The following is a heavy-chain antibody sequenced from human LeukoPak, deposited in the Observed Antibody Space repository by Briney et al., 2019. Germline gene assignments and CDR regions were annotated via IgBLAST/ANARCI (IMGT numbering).Heavy chain of an antibody. CDR3: ARVIAVAGANWFDP. V-gene: IGHV1-2*02. CDR1: GYTFIDYY. CDR2: INPKSGVT. J-gene: IGHJ5*02. Sequence: ASVKVSCKAFGYTFIDYYMYWVRQVPGQGLEWMGWINPKSGVTDYAQKFQGRVTMTWDTSISTAYMELSRLRSDDTAVYYCARVIAVAGANWFDPWGQGTLVTVSS. D-gene: IGHD6-19*01.